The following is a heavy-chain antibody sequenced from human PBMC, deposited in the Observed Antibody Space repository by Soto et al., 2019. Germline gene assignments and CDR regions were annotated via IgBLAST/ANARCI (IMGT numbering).Heavy chain of an antibody. Sequence: ASVKVSCKASGYTFSNYDINWVRQATGQGLEWMGWLNPNTDKTGSAQKFQGRVTMTRNTSISTAYLELSGLRSDDTAVYYCARGIKGLPPSAFDIWGQGTRVTVSS. CDR3: ARGIKGLPPSAFDI. J-gene: IGHJ3*02. CDR2: LNPNTDKT. D-gene: IGHD5-12*01. CDR1: GYTFSNYD. V-gene: IGHV1-8*01.